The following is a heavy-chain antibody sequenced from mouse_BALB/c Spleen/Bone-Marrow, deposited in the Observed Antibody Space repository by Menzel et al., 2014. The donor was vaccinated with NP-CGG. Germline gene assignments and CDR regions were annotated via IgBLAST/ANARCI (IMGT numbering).Heavy chain of an antibody. J-gene: IGHJ3*01. CDR3: ARLSYYGRFDY. D-gene: IGHD1-1*01. CDR2: INPASSTI. CDR1: GFDFSRYW. Sequence: EVQVVESGGGLVQPGGSLKLSCAASGFDFSRYWMSWVRQAPGKGLEWIGEINPASSTINYTPSLKYKFIISRDNAKNTLYLQMSKVRSEDTALYYCARLSYYGRFDYWGQGTLVTVSA. V-gene: IGHV4-1*02.